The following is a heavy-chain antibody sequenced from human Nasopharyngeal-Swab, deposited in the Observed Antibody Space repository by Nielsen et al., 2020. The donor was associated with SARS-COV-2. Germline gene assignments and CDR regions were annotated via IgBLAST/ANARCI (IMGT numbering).Heavy chain of an antibody. CDR2: INHSGST. V-gene: IGHV4-34*01. D-gene: IGHD3-10*01. J-gene: IGHJ4*02. CDR1: GGSFSGYY. Sequence: SETLSLTCAVYGGSFSGYYWSWIRQPPGKGLEWIGEINHSGSTNYTPSLKSRVTISLDTSKNQFSLRLSSVTAADTAVYYCASQNNYGSGSYNFDYWGQGTLVTVSS. CDR3: ASQNNYGSGSYNFDY.